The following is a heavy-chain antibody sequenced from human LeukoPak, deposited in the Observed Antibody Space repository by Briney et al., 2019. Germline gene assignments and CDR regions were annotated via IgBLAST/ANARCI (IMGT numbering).Heavy chain of an antibody. CDR3: ARGVWDYYGSGSYYHSRSYNWFDP. J-gene: IGHJ5*02. D-gene: IGHD3-10*01. CDR1: GGSISSYY. Sequence: PETLSLTCTVSGGSISSYYWSWIRQPAGKGLEWIGRIYTSGSTNYNPSLKSRVTMSVDTSKNQFSLKLSSVTAADTAVYYCARGVWDYYGSGSYYHSRSYNWFDPWGQGTLVTVSS. CDR2: IYTSGST. V-gene: IGHV4-4*07.